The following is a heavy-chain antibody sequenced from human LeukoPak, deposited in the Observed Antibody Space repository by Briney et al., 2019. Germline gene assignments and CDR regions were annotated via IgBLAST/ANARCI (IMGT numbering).Heavy chain of an antibody. CDR3: ARALADYDILSGGAFDI. D-gene: IGHD3-9*01. V-gene: IGHV1-2*02. CDR2: INPNSGGT. Sequence: GASVKVSCKASGYTFTSYYMHWVRQAPGQGLEWMGWINPNSGGTNYAQKFQGRVTMTRDTSISTAYMELSRLRSDDTAVYYCARALADYDILSGGAFDIWGQGTMVTVSS. CDR1: GYTFTSYY. J-gene: IGHJ3*02.